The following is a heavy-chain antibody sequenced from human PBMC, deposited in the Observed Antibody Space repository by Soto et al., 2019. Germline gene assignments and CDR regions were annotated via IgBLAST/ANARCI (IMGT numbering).Heavy chain of an antibody. CDR1: GFTFSSYE. V-gene: IGHV3-48*03. CDR3: ARAGYDSSGFDI. CDR2: ISSSGSTI. J-gene: IGHJ3*02. D-gene: IGHD3-22*01. Sequence: GGSLRLSCAASGFTFSSYEMNWVRQAPGKGLEWVSYISSSGSTIYYADSVKGRFTISRDNAKNSLYLKMNSLRAEDTAVYYCARAGYDSSGFDIWGQGTMVTVSS.